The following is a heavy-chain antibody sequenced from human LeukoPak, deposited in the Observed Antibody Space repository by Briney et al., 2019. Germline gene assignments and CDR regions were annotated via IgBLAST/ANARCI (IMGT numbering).Heavy chain of an antibody. CDR1: GVSITDNW. CDR3: VRGGTYYLPY. J-gene: IGHJ4*02. V-gene: IGHV4-4*02. Sequence: SETLFLTCAVSGVSITDNWWSWVRQPPGKGLEWIGEILHTGPTNFNPSLKSRVTISMDKSENQLSLRLNSVTAADTAIYYCVRGGTYYLPYWGQGILVTVSS. CDR2: ILHTGPT. D-gene: IGHD1-26*01.